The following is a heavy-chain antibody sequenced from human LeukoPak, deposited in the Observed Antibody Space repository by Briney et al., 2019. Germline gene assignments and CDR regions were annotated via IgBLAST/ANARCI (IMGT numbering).Heavy chain of an antibody. Sequence: SEALSLTCAVYGGSFSGYYWSWIRQPPGKGLEWIGEINHSGSTNYNPSLKSQVTISVDTSKNQFSLKLSSVTAADTAVYYCARRGMITFGYWGQGTLVTVSS. J-gene: IGHJ4*02. CDR3: ARRGMITFGY. D-gene: IGHD3-16*01. V-gene: IGHV4-34*01. CDR2: INHSGST. CDR1: GGSFSGYY.